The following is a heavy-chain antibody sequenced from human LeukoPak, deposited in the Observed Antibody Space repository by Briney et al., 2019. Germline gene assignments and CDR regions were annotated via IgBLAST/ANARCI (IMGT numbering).Heavy chain of an antibody. CDR2: INPNSGGT. Sequence: ASVKVSCKASGYTFTGYYMHWVRQAPGQGLEWMGWINPNSGGTNYAQKFQGRVTMTRDTSISTAYMELSRLRSDDTAVYYCARARSRVVVAAKAVFDIWGQGTMVTVSS. V-gene: IGHV1-2*02. CDR3: ARARSRVVVAAKAVFDI. CDR1: GYTFTGYY. J-gene: IGHJ3*02. D-gene: IGHD2-15*01.